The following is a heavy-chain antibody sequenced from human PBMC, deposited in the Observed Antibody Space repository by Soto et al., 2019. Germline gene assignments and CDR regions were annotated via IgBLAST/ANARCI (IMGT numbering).Heavy chain of an antibody. Sequence: QVQLVESGGGVVQPGMSLRLSCAASGFTFSSYGMHWVRQAPGKGLEWVAVISYDGSNKYYADSVKGRFTISRDNSKNTLYLQMNSLRAEDTAVYYCAKPENPGYSSGCGFVAWSYYFDYWGQGTLVTVSS. J-gene: IGHJ4*02. CDR2: ISYDGSNK. CDR3: AKPENPGYSSGCGFVAWSYYFDY. D-gene: IGHD6-19*01. CDR1: GFTFSSYG. V-gene: IGHV3-30*18.